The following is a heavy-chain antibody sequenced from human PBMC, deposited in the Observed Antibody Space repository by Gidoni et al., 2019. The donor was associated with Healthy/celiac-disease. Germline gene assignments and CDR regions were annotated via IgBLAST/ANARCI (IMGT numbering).Heavy chain of an antibody. CDR1: GGSFSGYY. CDR2: INHSGST. D-gene: IGHD1-1*01. V-gene: IGHV4-34*01. J-gene: IGHJ4*02. Sequence: QVQLQQWGAGLLKPSETLSLTCAVYGGSFSGYYWSWIRQPPGKGLEWIGEINHSGSTNYNPSLKSRVTISVDTSKNQFSLKLSSVTAADTAVYYCASGAGTTRKFDYWGQGTLVTVSS. CDR3: ASGAGTTRKFDY.